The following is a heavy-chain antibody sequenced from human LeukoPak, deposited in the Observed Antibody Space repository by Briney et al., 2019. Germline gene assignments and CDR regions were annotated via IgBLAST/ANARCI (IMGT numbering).Heavy chain of an antibody. V-gene: IGHV5-51*01. D-gene: IGHD6-19*01. CDR3: ARQPSSGWYGGYFDY. CDR1: GYSFTSYW. Sequence: GESLKISRKGSGYSFTSYWIGWVRQMPGKGLEWMGIIYPGDSDTRYSPSFQGQVTISADKSISTAYLQWSSLKASDTAMYYCARQPSSGWYGGYFDYWGQGTLVTVSS. J-gene: IGHJ4*02. CDR2: IYPGDSDT.